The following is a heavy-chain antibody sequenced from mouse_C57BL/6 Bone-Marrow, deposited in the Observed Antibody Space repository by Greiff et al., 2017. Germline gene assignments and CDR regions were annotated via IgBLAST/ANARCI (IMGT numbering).Heavy chain of an antibody. Sequence: VQLVESGAELVRPGASVKLSCKASGYTFTDYYINWVKQRPGQGLEWIARIYPGSGNTYYNEKFKGKATMTAEKSSSTAYMQLSSLTSEDSAVYFCAGRGVSRGFYYGGQGTALTVTA. CDR1: GYTFTDYY. J-gene: IGHJ2*01. D-gene: IGHD1-1*01. CDR2: IYPGSGNT. V-gene: IGHV1-76*01. CDR3: AGRGVSRGFYY.